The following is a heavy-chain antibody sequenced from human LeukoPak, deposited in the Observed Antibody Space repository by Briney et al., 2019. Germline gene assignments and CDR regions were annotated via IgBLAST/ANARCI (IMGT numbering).Heavy chain of an antibody. J-gene: IGHJ4*02. Sequence: ASVKVSCKASGYTFTGSYMHWVRQAPGHGLEWMGWINPNSGGTNYAQKFQCRVTMTRDTSISTVYMELSRLTSDDTAVYYCARSPSGWYGDYWGQGTLVTVSS. CDR2: INPNSGGT. V-gene: IGHV1-2*02. CDR1: GYTFTGSY. CDR3: ARSPSGWYGDY. D-gene: IGHD6-19*01.